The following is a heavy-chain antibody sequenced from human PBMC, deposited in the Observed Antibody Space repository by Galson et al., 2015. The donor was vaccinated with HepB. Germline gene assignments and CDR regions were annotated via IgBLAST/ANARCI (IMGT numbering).Heavy chain of an antibody. CDR2: IYYSGST. Sequence: ETLSLTCTVSGGSISSSSYYWGWIRQPPGKGLEWIGSIYYSGSTYYNPSLKSRVTISVDTSKNQFSLKLSSVTAADTAVYYCARLLLWFGELVLWFDPWGQGTLVTVSS. CDR3: ARLLLWFGELVLWFDP. J-gene: IGHJ5*02. V-gene: IGHV4-39*01. CDR1: GGSISSSSYY. D-gene: IGHD3-10*01.